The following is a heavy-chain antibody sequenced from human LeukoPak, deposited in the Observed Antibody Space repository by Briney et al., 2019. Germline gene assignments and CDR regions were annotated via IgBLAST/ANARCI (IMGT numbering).Heavy chain of an antibody. D-gene: IGHD1-14*01. Sequence: GGSLRLSCAASGFTFSSYWMHWVRQVPGKGLVWVARINPGGSSITCADSVKGRFTISRDNAKNTLYLQMDGLRAEDTGVYYCARSNQADDYWGQGTLVTVSS. CDR2: INPGGSSI. CDR3: ARSNQADDY. J-gene: IGHJ4*02. CDR1: GFTFSSYW. V-gene: IGHV3-74*01.